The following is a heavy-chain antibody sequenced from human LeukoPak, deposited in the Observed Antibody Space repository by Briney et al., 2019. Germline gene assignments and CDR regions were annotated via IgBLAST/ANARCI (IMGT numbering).Heavy chain of an antibody. CDR1: GFTFSSYE. CDR2: ISSSGSTI. CDR3: ARDLTVVVPAALIGYYYYGMDV. Sequence: GGSLRLSCAASGFTFSSYEMNWDRQAPGKGLEWVSYISSSGSTIYYADSVKGRFTISRDNAKNSLYLQMNSLRAEDTAVYYCARDLTVVVPAALIGYYYYGMDVWGKGTTVTVSS. J-gene: IGHJ6*04. V-gene: IGHV3-48*03. D-gene: IGHD2-2*01.